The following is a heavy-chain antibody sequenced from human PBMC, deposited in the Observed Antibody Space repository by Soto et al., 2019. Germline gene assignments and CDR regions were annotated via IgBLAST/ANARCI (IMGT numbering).Heavy chain of an antibody. Sequence: QVHLVESGGGVVQPGRSLRLSCVVSGFTFSSYGMHWVRQAPGKGLEWVAVISYDESNKYYADSVKGRFTISRDNSKNTLYLQMKSLKPEDTAVYYGGKDNGYSPNPSWFDPWGQGTLVTVSS. J-gene: IGHJ5*02. CDR1: GFTFSSYG. V-gene: IGHV3-30*18. D-gene: IGHD6-13*01. CDR2: ISYDESNK. CDR3: GKDNGYSPNPSWFDP.